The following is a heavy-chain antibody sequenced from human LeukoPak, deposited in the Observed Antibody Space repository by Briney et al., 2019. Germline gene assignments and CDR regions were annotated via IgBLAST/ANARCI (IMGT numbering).Heavy chain of an antibody. V-gene: IGHV4-38-2*02. J-gene: IGHJ1*01. D-gene: IGHD3-10*01. CDR1: GYSISSGYY. Sequence: SETLSLTCTVSGYSISSGYYWGWIRQPPGKGLEWIGYIYYSGSTNYNPSLKSRVIISVGTSKNQFSLILSSVIAADTAVYYCARQERYCGSGSYTYFQHWGQGTLVTVSS. CDR3: ARQERYCGSGSYTYFQH. CDR2: IYYSGST.